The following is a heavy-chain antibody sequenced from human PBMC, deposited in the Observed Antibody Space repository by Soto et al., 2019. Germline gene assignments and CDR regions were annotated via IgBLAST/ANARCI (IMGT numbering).Heavy chain of an antibody. CDR2: ISYDGSEK. CDR3: AKDRFRGDSYFES. Sequence: GGSLRLSCAASGFTFSLYGMHWVRQAPGKGLEWVAVISYDGSEKYYADSVKGRFTVSRDNSMHKVYLQMNSLRAEDTAVYYCAKDRFRGDSYFESWGQGTLVTVSS. V-gene: IGHV3-30*18. D-gene: IGHD2-21*02. J-gene: IGHJ4*02. CDR1: GFTFSLYG.